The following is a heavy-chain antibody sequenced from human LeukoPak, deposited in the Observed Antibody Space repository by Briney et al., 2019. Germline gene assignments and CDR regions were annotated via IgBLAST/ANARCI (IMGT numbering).Heavy chain of an antibody. V-gene: IGHV3-30*02. CDR1: GFTFSSYG. CDR2: IRYDGSNK. J-gene: IGHJ3*02. D-gene: IGHD3-3*01. CDR3: AGIPIIHWSGYYRDAFDI. Sequence: GGSLRLSCAASGFTFSSYGMHWVRQAPGKGLEWVAFIRYDGSNKYYADSVKGRFTISRDNSKNTLYLQMNSLRAEDTAVYYCAGIPIIHWSGYYRDAFDIWGQGTMVTVSS.